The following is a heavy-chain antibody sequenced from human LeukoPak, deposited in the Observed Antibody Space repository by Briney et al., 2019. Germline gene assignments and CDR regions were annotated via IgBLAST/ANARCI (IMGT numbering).Heavy chain of an antibody. J-gene: IGHJ4*02. V-gene: IGHV3-7*03. Sequence: GGSLRLSCAASGFTFSIYWMSWVRQAPGKGLEWVANIKQDGSERYYVDSVKGRFTLSRDNAKDSLYLQMNSLRAEDTAVYYCARDRWSYDPQGGFDCWGQGTLVTVSS. D-gene: IGHD3-22*01. CDR2: IKQDGSER. CDR3: ARDRWSYDPQGGFDC. CDR1: GFTFSIYW.